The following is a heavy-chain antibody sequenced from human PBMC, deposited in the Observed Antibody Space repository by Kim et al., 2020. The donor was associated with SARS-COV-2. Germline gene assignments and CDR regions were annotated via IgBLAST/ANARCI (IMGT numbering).Heavy chain of an antibody. V-gene: IGHV3-74*01. Sequence: GGSLRLSCAASGFTFSSYWMHWVRQAPGKGLVWVSRINSDGSSTSYADSVKGRFTISRDNAKNTLYLQMNSLRAEDTAVYYCASFYDSSGYYYYYYGMDVWGQGTTVTVSS. CDR3: ASFYDSSGYYYYYYGMDV. J-gene: IGHJ6*02. D-gene: IGHD3-22*01. CDR1: GFTFSSYW. CDR2: INSDGSST.